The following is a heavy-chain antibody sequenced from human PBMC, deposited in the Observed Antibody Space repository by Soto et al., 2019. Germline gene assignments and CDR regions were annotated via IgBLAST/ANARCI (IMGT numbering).Heavy chain of an antibody. Sequence: GGSLRLSCAASGFSFSSYAMHWVRLPPGKGLEWVAVISYDGSNKYYADSVKGRFTISRDNSKNTLYLQMNSLRAEDTAVYCCARGGEILSGPTPQSMACWGQGTTVTVA. D-gene: IGHD3-9*01. CDR2: ISYDGSNK. CDR3: ARGGEILSGPTPQSMAC. CDR1: GFSFSSYA. J-gene: IGHJ6*02. V-gene: IGHV3-30-3*01.